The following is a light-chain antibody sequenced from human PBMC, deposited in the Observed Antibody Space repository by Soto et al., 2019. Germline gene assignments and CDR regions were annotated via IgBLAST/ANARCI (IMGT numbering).Light chain of an antibody. V-gene: IGKV1-5*01. CDR3: HSGT. CDR2: DAS. Sequence: DTQMTQSPSTLSASVGDRVTITCRACHDISYWLAWYQQKPGEVPKLLIYDASTLASGVPSRFSGSGSGTEFTLTISSLQPDDFATYYCHSGTFGQGTKVEVK. CDR1: HDISYW. J-gene: IGKJ1*01.